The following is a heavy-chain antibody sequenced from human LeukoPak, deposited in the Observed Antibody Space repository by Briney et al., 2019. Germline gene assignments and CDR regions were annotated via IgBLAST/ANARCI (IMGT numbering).Heavy chain of an antibody. Sequence: SETLSLTCTVSGGSINSYYWSWIRQPPGKGLEWIGYVSDTGSTNYNPSLKSRVTISVDTSKNQFYLKLTSVTAADTAVYYCARTTTTFDDWGHGTLVTVSP. CDR1: GGSINSYY. CDR3: ARTTTTFDD. D-gene: IGHD4-11*01. CDR2: VSDTGST. V-gene: IGHV4-59*01. J-gene: IGHJ4*01.